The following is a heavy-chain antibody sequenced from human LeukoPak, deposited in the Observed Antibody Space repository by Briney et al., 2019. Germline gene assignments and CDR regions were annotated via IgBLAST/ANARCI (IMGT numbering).Heavy chain of an antibody. V-gene: IGHV3-20*01. D-gene: IGHD4-11*01. CDR2: INWNGGST. J-gene: IGHJ6*02. Sequence: GGSLRLSCAASGFTFDDYGMSWVRQAPGKGLEWVSGINWNGGSTVYADSVKGRFTISRDNAKNSLYLQMNSLRAEDTALYHCARGLTTVYYYGMDVWGQGTTVTVSS. CDR3: ARGLTTVYYYGMDV. CDR1: GFTFDDYG.